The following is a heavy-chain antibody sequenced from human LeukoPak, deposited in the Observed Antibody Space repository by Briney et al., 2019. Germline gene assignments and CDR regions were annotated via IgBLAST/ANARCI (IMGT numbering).Heavy chain of an antibody. CDR2: IYDSGST. D-gene: IGHD3-16*01. Sequence: SETLSLTCTVSGGSIRSSYYYWGWIRQPPGKGLEWIGSIYDSGSTYYNPSLKSRVTISVDTSKNQLSLKLSSVTAADTAVYYCARSPPGFGAFDIWGQGTMVTVSS. CDR1: GGSIRSSYYY. V-gene: IGHV4-39*07. J-gene: IGHJ3*02. CDR3: ARSPPGFGAFDI.